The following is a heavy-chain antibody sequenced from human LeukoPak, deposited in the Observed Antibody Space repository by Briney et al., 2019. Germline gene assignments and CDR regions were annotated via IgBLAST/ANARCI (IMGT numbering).Heavy chain of an antibody. D-gene: IGHD3-9*01. CDR3: ARDSRFLTGYYNY. Sequence: PSQTLSLTCTVSGGSISSGDYYWSWIRQPPGKGLEWIGYIYYSGSTYYNPSLKSRVTISVDTSKNQFSLKLSSVTAADTAVYYCARDSRFLTGYYNYWGQGTLATVSS. CDR1: GGSISSGDYY. V-gene: IGHV4-30-4*01. J-gene: IGHJ4*02. CDR2: IYYSGST.